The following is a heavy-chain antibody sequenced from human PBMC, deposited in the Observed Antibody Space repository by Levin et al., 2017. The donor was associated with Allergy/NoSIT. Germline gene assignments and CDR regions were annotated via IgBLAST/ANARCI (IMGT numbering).Heavy chain of an antibody. D-gene: IGHD6-6*01. CDR1: GYTFTSYY. Sequence: GESLKISCKASGYTFTSYYMHWVRQAPGQGLEWMGIINPSGGSTSYAQKFQGRVTMTRDTSTSTVYMELSSLRSEDTAVYYCARAIYSSSPLDYWGQGTLVTVSS. J-gene: IGHJ4*02. V-gene: IGHV1-46*01. CDR3: ARAIYSSSPLDY. CDR2: INPSGGST.